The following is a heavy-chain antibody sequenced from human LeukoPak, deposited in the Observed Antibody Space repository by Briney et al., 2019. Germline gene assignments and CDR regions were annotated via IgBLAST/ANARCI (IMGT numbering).Heavy chain of an antibody. V-gene: IGHV4-39*07. CDR2: IYYSGNT. J-gene: IGHJ3*02. CDR1: GGSISNSIYY. D-gene: IGHD3-22*01. CDR3: ARGKTYYDISKDAFDI. Sequence: SETLSLTCTVSGGSISNSIYYWGWIRQPPGKGLEWIGSIYYSGNTYYNPSLKSRVTISVDTSKNQFSLKLSSVTAADTAVYYCARGKTYYDISKDAFDIWGQGTMVTVSS.